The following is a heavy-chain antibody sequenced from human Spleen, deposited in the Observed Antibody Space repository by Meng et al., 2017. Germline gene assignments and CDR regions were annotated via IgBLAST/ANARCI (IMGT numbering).Heavy chain of an antibody. Sequence: GHLVESGGGVVQPGGSLILSCAASGFTLSNFGMHWVRQAPGKGLVWVSRMNEDGNTINYAGSVWGRFTISRDSARNTLYLQMDSLRAEDTAAYYCAAAWELLPPGYWGQGTLVTVSS. CDR3: AAAWELLPPGY. V-gene: IGHV3-74*02. CDR2: MNEDGNTI. D-gene: IGHD1-26*01. J-gene: IGHJ4*02. CDR1: GFTLSNFG.